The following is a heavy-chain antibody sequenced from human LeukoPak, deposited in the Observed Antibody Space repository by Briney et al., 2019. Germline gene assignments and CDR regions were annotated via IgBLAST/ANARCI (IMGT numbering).Heavy chain of an antibody. CDR1: GGSISSYY. Sequence: SETLSLTCTVSGGSISSYYWSWIRQPPGKGLEWIGYIYYSGSTNYNPSLKSRVTISVDTSKNQFSLKLSSVTAADTAVYYCARGVYIAAAQYGFWGQGTLVTVPS. D-gene: IGHD6-13*01. CDR3: ARGVYIAAAQYGF. J-gene: IGHJ4*02. CDR2: IYYSGST. V-gene: IGHV4-59*01.